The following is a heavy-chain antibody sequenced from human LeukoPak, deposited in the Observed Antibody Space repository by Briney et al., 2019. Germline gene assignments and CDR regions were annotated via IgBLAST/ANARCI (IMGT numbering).Heavy chain of an antibody. CDR1: GFTFGDYA. CDR2: IRNKAYGGTT. CDR3: TREYYYGSGSYDY. V-gene: IGHV3-49*04. Sequence: GGSLRLSCIASGFTFGDYAMSWVRQAPGRGLEWVGFIRNKAYGGTTEYAASVKDRFTISRDDSKSIAYLQMNSLKTEDTAAYYCTREYYYGSGSYDYWGQGTLVTVSS. D-gene: IGHD3-10*01. J-gene: IGHJ4*02.